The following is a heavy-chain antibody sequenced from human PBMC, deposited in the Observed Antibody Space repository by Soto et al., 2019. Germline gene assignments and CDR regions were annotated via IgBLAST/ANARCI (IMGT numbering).Heavy chain of an antibody. CDR3: VKDRAGGGTGTYYLHF. J-gene: IGHJ4*02. CDR1: GFTFRNDG. V-gene: IGHV3-30*18. Sequence: QVRLVESGGGVVQPGRSLRLSCAASGFTFRNDGMHWVRQAPGKGLEWVAVISSDGSKKFYGDSVKGRFTISRDNSKNTLYLQMNSLRPEDTAIYFCVKDRAGGGTGTYYLHFWGQGTLVTVSS. D-gene: IGHD1-7*01. CDR2: ISSDGSKK.